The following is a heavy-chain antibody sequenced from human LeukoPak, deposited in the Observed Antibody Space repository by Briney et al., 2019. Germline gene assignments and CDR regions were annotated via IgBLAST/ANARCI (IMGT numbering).Heavy chain of an antibody. CDR3: ARSRSGYSYDHAAFEI. V-gene: IGHV4-59*01. D-gene: IGHD5-18*01. J-gene: IGHJ3*02. CDR1: GDSISTYY. Sequence: SETLPLTCTVSGDSISTYYWSWIRQPPGKGLEWIAYIDYRGSTTYNPSLRSRVTISVDTSRNQFSLKLSSVTAADTAVYYCARSRSGYSYDHAAFEIWGQGTTVTVSS. CDR2: IDYRGST.